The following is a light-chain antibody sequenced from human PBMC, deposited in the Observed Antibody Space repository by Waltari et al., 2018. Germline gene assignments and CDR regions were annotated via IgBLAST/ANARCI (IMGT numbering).Light chain of an antibody. CDR3: EQYFSTPPYT. Sequence: IDMTQSPSYLSASVGAISTITCRASQGISNSLAWYQQKPGKAPKLLIDASSTLESGVPSRFSGSGSGTDYTLTISSLQSEDFATYYCEQYFSTPPYTFGQGTKLEI. CDR2: ASS. J-gene: IGKJ2*01. V-gene: IGKV1-NL1*01. CDR1: QGISNS.